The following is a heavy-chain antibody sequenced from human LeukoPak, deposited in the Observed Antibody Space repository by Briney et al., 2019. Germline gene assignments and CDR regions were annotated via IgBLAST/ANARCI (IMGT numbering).Heavy chain of an antibody. Sequence: GGSLRLSCPASGFTFSSYWMSWVRQAPGKGLEWVANIKQDGSEKYYVDSVKGRFTISRDNAKNSLYLQMNSLRAEDTAVYYCARDAAFWSTDSPLYYFDYWGQGTLVTVSS. CDR3: ARDAAFWSTDSPLYYFDY. CDR2: IKQDGSEK. J-gene: IGHJ4*02. D-gene: IGHD3-3*01. CDR1: GFTFSSYW. V-gene: IGHV3-7*01.